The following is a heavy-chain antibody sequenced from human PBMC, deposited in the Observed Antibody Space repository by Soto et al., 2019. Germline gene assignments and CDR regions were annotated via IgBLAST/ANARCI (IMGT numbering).Heavy chain of an antibody. D-gene: IGHD2-2*01. CDR1: GFTFSWYA. J-gene: IGHJ6*02. CDR3: VKGQSSSWSQTGGMDV. Sequence: EVQLLESGGGLVQPGGSLRLSCAASGFTFSWYAMSWAGQAPGKGLEWVAGIDDSGVSTYYADSVKGRLTISRDNSKNTLYLQMGSLRAEDTAVYYCVKGQSSSWSQTGGMDVWGQGTTVTVSS. CDR2: IDDSGVST. V-gene: IGHV3-23*01.